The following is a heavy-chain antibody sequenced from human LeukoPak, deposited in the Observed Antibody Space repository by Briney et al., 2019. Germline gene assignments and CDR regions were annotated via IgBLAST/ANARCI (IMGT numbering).Heavy chain of an antibody. CDR3: ASDSRLMVRGVITSFYYYYYGMDV. J-gene: IGHJ6*02. Sequence: GASVKVSCKGSGGTFSSYAISWVRQAPGQGVEWVGRIIPILGIANYAQKFHGRVTITADKSTSTAYMELSSLRSEDTAVYYCASDSRLMVRGVITSFYYYYYGMDVWGQGTTVTVSS. CDR2: IIPILGIA. CDR1: GGTFSSYA. D-gene: IGHD3-10*01. V-gene: IGHV1-69*04.